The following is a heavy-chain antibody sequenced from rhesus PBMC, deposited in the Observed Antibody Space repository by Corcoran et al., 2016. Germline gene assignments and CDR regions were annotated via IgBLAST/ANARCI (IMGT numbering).Heavy chain of an antibody. CDR2: ITYSGST. D-gene: IGHD6-31*01. CDR1: GGSISSGYYY. Sequence: QVQLQESGPGLVKPSETLSLTCAVSGGSISSGYYYWSWIRQPPGKGLGCIGYITYSGSTSYNPSLKSRVTISRDTSKNQFSRKLSSVTAADTAVYYCARDGSRAGFDYWGQGVLVTVSS. CDR3: ARDGSRAGFDY. V-gene: IGHV4-122*02. J-gene: IGHJ4*01.